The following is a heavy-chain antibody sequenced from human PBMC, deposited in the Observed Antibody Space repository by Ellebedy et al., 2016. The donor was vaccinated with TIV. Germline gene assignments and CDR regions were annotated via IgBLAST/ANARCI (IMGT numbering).Heavy chain of an antibody. D-gene: IGHD5-12*01. J-gene: IGHJ4*02. Sequence: GESLKISXAASGFTFSTYSMNWVRQDPGKGLEWVSYISFSGIVIYYADSVKGRFTISRDDAKNSVFLQMNSLRDEDTAVYHCTRDGARGYDMDYWGQGTLVTVSS. CDR3: TRDGARGYDMDY. CDR1: GFTFSTYS. CDR2: ISFSGIVI. V-gene: IGHV3-48*02.